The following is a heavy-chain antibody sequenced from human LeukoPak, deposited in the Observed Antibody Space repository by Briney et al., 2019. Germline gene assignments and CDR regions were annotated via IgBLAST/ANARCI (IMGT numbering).Heavy chain of an antibody. V-gene: IGHV3-23*01. CDR1: GFTFSMYA. D-gene: IGHD6-19*01. CDR2: ISTTGAYT. J-gene: IGHJ5*02. Sequence: GGSLRLSCAASGFTFSMYAMSWVRQAPGKGLEWVSAISTTGAYTYSPDFVKGRFPISRDNAKNTLFLEMKSLRAEDTAVYYWGKDRMLAVAVLGGGFDPWGQGTLVSVFS. CDR3: GKDRMLAVAVLGGGFDP.